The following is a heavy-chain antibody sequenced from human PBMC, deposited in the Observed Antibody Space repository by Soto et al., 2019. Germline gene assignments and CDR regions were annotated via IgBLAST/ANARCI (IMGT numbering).Heavy chain of an antibody. V-gene: IGHV3-9*01. CDR3: AKAQWAAGTSGTNFDY. J-gene: IGHJ4*02. CDR1: GFTFDDYA. D-gene: IGHD6-19*01. Sequence: EVQLVESGGGLVQPGRSLRLSCAASGFTFDDYAMHWVRQAPGKGLEWVSGISWNSGSIGYADSVKGRFTISRDNAKNSLYLQMNSLRAEDTALYYCAKAQWAAGTSGTNFDYWGQGTLVTVSS. CDR2: ISWNSGSI.